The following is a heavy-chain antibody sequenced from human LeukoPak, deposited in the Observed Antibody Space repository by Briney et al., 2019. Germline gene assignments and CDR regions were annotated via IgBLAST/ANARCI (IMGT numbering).Heavy chain of an antibody. CDR1: GFTFSSYG. D-gene: IGHD5-12*01. CDR2: IWYDGSNK. J-gene: IGHJ6*02. Sequence: PGGSLRLSCAASGFTFSSYGMHWVRQAPGKGLEWVAVIWYDGSNKYYADSVKGRFTISRDNSKNTLYLQMNSLRAEDTAVYYCASGSSGYDLDYYYGMDVWGQGTTVTVSS. V-gene: IGHV3-33*01. CDR3: ASGSSGYDLDYYYGMDV.